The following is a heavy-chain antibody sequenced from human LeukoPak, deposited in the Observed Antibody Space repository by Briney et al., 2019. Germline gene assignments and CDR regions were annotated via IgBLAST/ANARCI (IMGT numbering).Heavy chain of an antibody. V-gene: IGHV1-18*01. Sequence: GASVKVSCKASGYTFTSYGISWVRQAPGQGLEWMGWISAYNGNTNYAQKLQGRVTMTTDTSTSTAYMEPRSLRSDDTAVYYCARGYSGSYSGWFDPWGQGTLVTVSS. CDR1: GYTFTSYG. CDR3: ARGYSGSYSGWFDP. CDR2: ISAYNGNT. D-gene: IGHD1-26*01. J-gene: IGHJ5*02.